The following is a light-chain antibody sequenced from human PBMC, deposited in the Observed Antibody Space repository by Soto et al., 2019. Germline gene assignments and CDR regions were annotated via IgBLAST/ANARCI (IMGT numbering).Light chain of an antibody. J-gene: IGKJ4*01. CDR3: QQYRSWPLT. CDR1: QSVRGS. Sequence: EIVMTQTPATLSMSPGERATLSCRASQSVRGSLAWYQQKPGQAPRLLIYGASTRATGVPASFSGSGSGTEFTLTISRLQSEHFAVYYCQQYRSWPLTFGGGTKVEIK. CDR2: GAS. V-gene: IGKV3-15*01.